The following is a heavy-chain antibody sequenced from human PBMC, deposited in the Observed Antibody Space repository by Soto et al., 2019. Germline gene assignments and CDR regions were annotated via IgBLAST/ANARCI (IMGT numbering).Heavy chain of an antibody. CDR2: IYGDDDQ. Sequence: QITLKESGPTLVKPTQTLTLTCTFSGFSVSTSGVGVGWIRQPPGKALEWLAFIYGDDDQRYSPSLKSRLAXTXDXXKQQVGLTSTNGDPVDTATYYCAHRRTQEWDGMDVWGQGTTVTVSS. J-gene: IGHJ6*02. CDR3: AHRRTQEWDGMDV. CDR1: GFSVSTSGVG. V-gene: IGHV2-5*02. D-gene: IGHD2-8*01.